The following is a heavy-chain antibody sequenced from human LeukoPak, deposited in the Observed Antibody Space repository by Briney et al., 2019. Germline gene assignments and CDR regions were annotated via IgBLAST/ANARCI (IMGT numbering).Heavy chain of an antibody. CDR1: GGSISSYY. J-gene: IGHJ4*02. V-gene: IGHV4-59*01. D-gene: IGHD2-15*01. CDR3: VRHPCSGGSCRMFDY. Sequence: SETLSLTCTVSGGSISSYYWSWIRQPPGKGLEWIGYNYYSGSTNYNPSLKSRVTISVDTSKNQFSLKLSSVTAADTAVYYCVRHPCSGGSCRMFDYWGREPWSPSPQ. CDR2: NYYSGST.